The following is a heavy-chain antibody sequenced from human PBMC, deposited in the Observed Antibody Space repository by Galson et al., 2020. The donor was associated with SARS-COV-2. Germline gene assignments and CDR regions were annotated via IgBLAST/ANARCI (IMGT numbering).Heavy chain of an antibody. V-gene: IGHV3-53*01. CDR2: IFSGGTT. J-gene: IGHJ5*02. D-gene: IGHD3-10*01. CDR3: ARSRAEFMVRGVITGNCFDP. CDR1: GITVNSNY. Sequence: GGSLRLSCAASGITVNSNYMSWVRQAPGKGLEWVSVIFSGGTTYYADSVKGRFTISRDNSKNTLYLQMNSLRAEDTAVYYCARSRAEFMVRGVITGNCFDPWGQGTLVTVSS.